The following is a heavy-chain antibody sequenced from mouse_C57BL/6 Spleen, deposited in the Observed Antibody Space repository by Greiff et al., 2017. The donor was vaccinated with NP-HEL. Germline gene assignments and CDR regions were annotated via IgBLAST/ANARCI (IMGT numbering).Heavy chain of an antibody. J-gene: IGHJ3*01. CDR2: IDPENGDT. V-gene: IGHV14-4*01. CDR1: GFNIKDDY. Sequence: VQLQQSGAELVRPGASVKLSCTASGFNIKDDYMHWVKQRPEQGLEWIGWIDPENGDTEYASKFQGKATITADTSSNTAYLQLSSLTSEDTAVYYCTRGYYYGSISAFAYWGQGSLGTVSA. D-gene: IGHD1-1*01. CDR3: TRGYYYGSISAFAY.